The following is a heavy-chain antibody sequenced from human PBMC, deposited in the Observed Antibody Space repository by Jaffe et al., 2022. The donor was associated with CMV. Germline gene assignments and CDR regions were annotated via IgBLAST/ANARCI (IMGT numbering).Heavy chain of an antibody. Sequence: QVQLVQSGAEVKKPGASVKVSCKASGYTFTGYYMHWVRQAPGQGLEWMGWINPNSGGTNYAQKFQGWVTMTRDTSISTAYMELSRLRSDDTAVYYCARDAYYYGSGSSWNYYYYMDVWGKGTTVTVSS. CDR1: GYTFTGYY. CDR2: INPNSGGT. V-gene: IGHV1-2*04. J-gene: IGHJ6*03. D-gene: IGHD3-10*01. CDR3: ARDAYYYGSGSSWNYYYYMDV.